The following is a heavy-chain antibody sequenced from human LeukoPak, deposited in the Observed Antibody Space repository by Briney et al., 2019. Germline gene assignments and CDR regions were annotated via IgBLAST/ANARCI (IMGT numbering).Heavy chain of an antibody. J-gene: IGHJ6*02. CDR1: GGSISSYY. V-gene: IGHV4-59*01. D-gene: IGHD4-17*01. CDR2: IYYSGST. Sequence: SETLSLTCTVSGGSISSYYWSWIRQPPGKGLEWIGYIYYSGSTNYNPSLKSRVTISVDTSKNQFSLKLSSVTAADTAVYYCAGMDYGDGKYYYYYGMDVWGQGTTVTVSS. CDR3: AGMDYGDGKYYYYYGMDV.